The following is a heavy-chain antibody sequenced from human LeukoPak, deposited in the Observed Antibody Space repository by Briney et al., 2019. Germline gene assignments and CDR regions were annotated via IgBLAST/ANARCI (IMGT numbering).Heavy chain of an antibody. CDR1: GFTFSDYY. J-gene: IGHJ4*02. CDR2: ISSSGSTI. CDR3: ARDGLGYCSSTSCRPFDY. D-gene: IGHD2-2*01. Sequence: GGSLRLSCAASGFTFSDYYMRWIRQAPGKGLEWVSYISSSGSTIYYADSVKGRFTISRDNAKNSLYLQMNSLRAEDTAVYYCARDGLGYCSSTSCRPFDYWGQGTLVTVSS. V-gene: IGHV3-11*04.